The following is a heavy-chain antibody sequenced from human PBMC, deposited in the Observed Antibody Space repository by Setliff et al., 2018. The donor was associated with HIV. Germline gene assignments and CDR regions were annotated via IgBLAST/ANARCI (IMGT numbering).Heavy chain of an antibody. J-gene: IGHJ4*02. V-gene: IGHV3-72*01. CDR1: GDSFNGSHYL. CDR3: VRAATGLDI. D-gene: IGHD3-16*01. CDR2: ITAKFNGYVK. Sequence: LSLTCTVSGDSFNGSHYLWGWIRQPPGKGLVWVGRITAKFNGYVKEYAASVQGRFTISRDDSKDSLFLQMNNLKTEDTAVYYCVRAATGLDIWSQKILVTVSS.